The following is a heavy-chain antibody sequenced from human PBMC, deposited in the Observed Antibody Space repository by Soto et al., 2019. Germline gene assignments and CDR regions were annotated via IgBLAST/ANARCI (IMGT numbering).Heavy chain of an antibody. Sequence: GGSLSLSCACSGLAFIRYCSHFVLQSPGKGLECVALIWFDGSDKYYTESVKGRFTISRDNSKSTLYLQMNSLRAEDTAVYYCARLYCSDYSCSSVGDFDIRGQGPMV. J-gene: IGHJ3*02. CDR3: ARLYCSDYSCSSVGDFDI. CDR2: IWFDGSDK. CDR1: GLAFIRYC. D-gene: IGHD2-15*01. V-gene: IGHV3-33*01.